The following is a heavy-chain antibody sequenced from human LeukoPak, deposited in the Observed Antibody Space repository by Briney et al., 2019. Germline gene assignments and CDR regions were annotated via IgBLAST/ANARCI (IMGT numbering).Heavy chain of an antibody. Sequence: GGSLRLSCAASGFTFSSYGMHWVRQAPGKGLEWVAVIWYDGSNKYYADSVKGRFTISRDNSKSTLYLQMNSLRAEDTAVYYCARDSCSGGSCYSGYWGQGTLVTVSS. CDR2: IWYDGSNK. V-gene: IGHV3-33*01. CDR1: GFTFSSYG. J-gene: IGHJ4*02. CDR3: ARDSCSGGSCYSGY. D-gene: IGHD2-15*01.